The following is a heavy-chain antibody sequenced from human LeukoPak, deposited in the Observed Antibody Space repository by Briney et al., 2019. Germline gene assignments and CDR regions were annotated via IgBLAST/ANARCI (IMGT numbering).Heavy chain of an antibody. Sequence: SETLSLTCAVYGGSFSGYYWSWIRQPRGKGLEWIGEINHSGSTNYNPSLKSRVTISVDTSKNQFSLKLTSVSAADTAVYCCARNHTDIVVVTGGWFDPWGQGTLVTVSS. D-gene: IGHD2-21*02. J-gene: IGHJ5*02. CDR3: ARNHTDIVVVTGGWFDP. V-gene: IGHV4-34*01. CDR1: GGSFSGYY. CDR2: INHSGST.